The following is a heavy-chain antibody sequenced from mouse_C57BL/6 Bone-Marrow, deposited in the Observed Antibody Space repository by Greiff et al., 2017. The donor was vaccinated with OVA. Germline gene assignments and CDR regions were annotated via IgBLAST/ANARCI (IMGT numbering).Heavy chain of an antibody. Sequence: EVKLQESGPELAKPGASVKIPCKASGYTFTDYNMDWVKQSHGKSLEWIGDINSNNGGTIYNQKFKGKATLTVDKSSSKAYMELRSLTSEDTAVYYCARGGYYDYDGGAWFAYWGQGTLVTVSA. CDR1: GYTFTDYN. V-gene: IGHV1-18*01. J-gene: IGHJ3*01. CDR2: INSNNGGT. D-gene: IGHD2-4*01. CDR3: ARGGYYDYDGGAWFAY.